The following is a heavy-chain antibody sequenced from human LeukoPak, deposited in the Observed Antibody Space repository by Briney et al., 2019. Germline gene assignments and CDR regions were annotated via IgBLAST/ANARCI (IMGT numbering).Heavy chain of an antibody. CDR2: IYYSGST. D-gene: IGHD4-17*01. J-gene: IGHJ4*02. V-gene: IGHV4-59*01. CDR3: ARDRYGDYVADY. Sequence: PSETLSLTCTVSGGSIRSYYWSWIRQPPGKGPEWIGYIYYSGSTNYNSSLKSRVTISVDTSKNQFSLKLSSVTAADTAVYYCARDRYGDYVADYWGQGTLVTVSS. CDR1: GGSIRSYY.